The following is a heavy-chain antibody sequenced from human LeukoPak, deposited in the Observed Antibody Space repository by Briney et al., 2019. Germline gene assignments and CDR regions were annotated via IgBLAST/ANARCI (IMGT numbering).Heavy chain of an antibody. CDR1: GFTFSSYS. D-gene: IGHD5-18*01. V-gene: IGHV3-48*01. CDR2: ISSSSSTI. J-gene: IGHJ3*02. CDR3: ARERVGIQLWLKTPPDALDI. Sequence: GGSLRLSCTASGFTFSSYSMNWVRQAPGKGLEWVSYISSSSSTIYYADSVEGRFTISRDNAKNSLYLQMNSLRAEDTAVYYCARERVGIQLWLKTPPDALDIWGQGTMVTVSS.